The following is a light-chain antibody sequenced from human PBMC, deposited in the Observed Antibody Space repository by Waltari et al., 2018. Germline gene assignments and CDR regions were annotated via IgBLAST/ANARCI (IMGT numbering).Light chain of an antibody. V-gene: IGLV1-51*01. CDR2: EDN. Sequence: QSALTQPLSASATPGQTVTMSCSGPTSHSGIEYVSWYQPLPGTAPKLLINEDNKRPSGIPDRFSGSKSGTSATLGITVLQTGDEADYFCGTWDTSLSAWVFGGGTKLTVL. J-gene: IGLJ3*02. CDR3: GTWDTSLSAWV. CDR1: TSHSGIEY.